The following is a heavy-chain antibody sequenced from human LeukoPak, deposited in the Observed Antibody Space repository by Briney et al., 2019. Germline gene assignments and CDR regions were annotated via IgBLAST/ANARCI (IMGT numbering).Heavy chain of an antibody. CDR3: ARLSVEVTIFGVVITKVGAYFDY. Sequence: PSETLSLTCTVSGGSISSATYYWSWIRQPPGKGLEWIGYIYYSGSTNYNPSLKSRVTISVDTSKNQFSLKLSSVTAADTAVYYCARLSVEVTIFGVVITKVGAYFDYWGQGTLVTVSS. D-gene: IGHD3-3*01. J-gene: IGHJ4*02. CDR1: GGSISSATYY. V-gene: IGHV4-61*01. CDR2: IYYSGST.